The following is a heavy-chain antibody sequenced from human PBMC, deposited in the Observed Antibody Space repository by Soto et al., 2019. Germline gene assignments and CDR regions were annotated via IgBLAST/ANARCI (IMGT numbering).Heavy chain of an antibody. V-gene: IGHV1-69*13. CDR3: ATSAVGYCTNGVCLDLDY. Sequence: SVKVSCKASGGTFSSYAISWVRQAPGQGLEWMGGIIPIFGTANYAQKFQGRVTITADESTSTAYMELSSLRSEDTAVYYCATSAVGYCTNGVCLDLDYWGQGNLVTVSS. CDR1: GGTFSSYA. J-gene: IGHJ4*02. CDR2: IIPIFGTA. D-gene: IGHD2-8*01.